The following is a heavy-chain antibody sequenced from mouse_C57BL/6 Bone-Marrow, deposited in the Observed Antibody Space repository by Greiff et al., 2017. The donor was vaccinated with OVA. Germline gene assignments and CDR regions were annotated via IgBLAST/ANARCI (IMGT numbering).Heavy chain of an antibody. J-gene: IGHJ3*01. V-gene: IGHV5-15*04. CDR2: ISNLAYSI. CDR1: GFTFSDYG. Sequence: DVMLVESGGGLVQPGGSLKLSCAASGFTFSDYGMAWVRQAPRKGPEWVAFISNLAYSIYYADTVTGRFTISRENAKHPLFLEMSSLKSEDTAVYYGARRLGGSSCEFAYWGQGTLVTVSA. D-gene: IGHD1-1*01. CDR3: ARRLGGSSCEFAY.